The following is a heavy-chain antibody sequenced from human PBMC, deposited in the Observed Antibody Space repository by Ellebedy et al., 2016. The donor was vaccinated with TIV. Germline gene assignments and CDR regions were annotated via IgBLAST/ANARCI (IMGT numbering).Heavy chain of an antibody. J-gene: IGHJ4*02. V-gene: IGHV4-59*08. Sequence: SETLSLXXTVSGGSISSYYWSWIRQPPGKGLEWIGYIYYSGSTNYNPSLKSRVTISVDTSKNQFSLKLSSVTAADTAVYYCARHRYEWLVPDYWGQGTLVTVSS. CDR3: ARHRYEWLVPDY. D-gene: IGHD6-19*01. CDR1: GGSISSYY. CDR2: IYYSGST.